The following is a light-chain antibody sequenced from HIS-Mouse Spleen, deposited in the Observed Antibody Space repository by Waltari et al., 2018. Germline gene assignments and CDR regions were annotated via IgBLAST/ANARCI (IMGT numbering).Light chain of an antibody. J-gene: IGKJ2*01. CDR1: QSISSW. CDR2: KAS. V-gene: IGKV1-5*03. CDR3: QQYNSYSPKYT. Sequence: DIQMTQSPSTLSASVGDRVTITCRASQSISSWLALYQQKPRKAPKLLIYKASSLESGVPLRFSGSGSETEFTLTISSLQPDDFATYYCQQYNSYSPKYTFGQGTKLEIK.